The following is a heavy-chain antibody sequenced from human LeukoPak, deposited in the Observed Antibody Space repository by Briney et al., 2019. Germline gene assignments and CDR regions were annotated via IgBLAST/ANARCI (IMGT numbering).Heavy chain of an antibody. D-gene: IGHD2-2*01. Sequence: SETLSLTCTVSGGSIGSHYWAWTRQSPGTGLEWIGSIYYSGTTYYNPSLKSRVTISVDTSKNKFSLKLNSVTAADTAVYFCARTSVPAEIVRFFDYWGPGTLVTVS. CDR3: ARTSVPAEIVRFFDY. CDR1: GGSIGSHY. J-gene: IGHJ4*02. V-gene: IGHV4-39*01. CDR2: IYYSGTT.